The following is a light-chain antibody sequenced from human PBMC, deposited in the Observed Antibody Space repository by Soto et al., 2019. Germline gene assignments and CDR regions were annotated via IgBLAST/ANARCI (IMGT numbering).Light chain of an antibody. CDR1: QSVLYSSNNKNY. CDR2: WAS. V-gene: IGKV4-1*01. CDR3: QQYLSTPLT. J-gene: IGKJ4*01. Sequence: DIVMTQSPDSLTVSLGERATINCKSSQSVLYSSNNKNYLAWFQQKPGQSPKLLIYWASTRESGVTDRFSGSGSGTDFTLTISSLQAEDVAIYYCQQYLSTPLTFGGGTKVEIK.